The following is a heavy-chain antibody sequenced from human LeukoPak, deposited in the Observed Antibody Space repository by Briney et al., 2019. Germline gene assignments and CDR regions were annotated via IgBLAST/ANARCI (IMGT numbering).Heavy chain of an antibody. D-gene: IGHD2-15*01. V-gene: IGHV3-23*01. J-gene: IGHJ4*02. CDR1: GLTFRNYA. Sequence: GGSLRLSCAASGLTFRNYAMSWVRQAPGKGLEWVSVICANDGNTYYADTVKGRFTISRDNSKDTLYLQMDSLRAEDTAVYYCAKGSGSSCYSPCDYWGQGILVTVSS. CDR2: ICANDGNT. CDR3: AKGSGSSCYSPCDY.